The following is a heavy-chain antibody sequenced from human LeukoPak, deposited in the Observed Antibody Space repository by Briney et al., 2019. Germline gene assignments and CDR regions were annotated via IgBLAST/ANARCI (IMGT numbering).Heavy chain of an antibody. Sequence: ETLSLTCALYGGSFSGYYWSWIRQPPGKGLEWIGEINHSGSTNYNPSLKSRVTISVDTSKNQFSLKLSSVTAADTAVYYCARARIVQLVKYDYWGQGTLVTVSS. D-gene: IGHD6-6*01. CDR3: ARARIVQLVKYDY. CDR2: INHSGST. J-gene: IGHJ4*02. V-gene: IGHV4-34*01. CDR1: GGSFSGYY.